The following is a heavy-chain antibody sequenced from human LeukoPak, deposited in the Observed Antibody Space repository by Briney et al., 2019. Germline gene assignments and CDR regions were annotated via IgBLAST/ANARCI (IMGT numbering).Heavy chain of an antibody. V-gene: IGHV3-33*01. CDR3: ARDSKRFGHRDALDI. D-gene: IGHD3-10*01. CDR1: GFIFSSSD. CDR2: IYYDGNNK. J-gene: IGHJ3*02. Sequence: GRSLRLSCAASGFIFSSSDMHWVRQAPGKGLEWVAIIYYDGNNKYNADSVKGRFTISRDNSKNMLFLQLNSLRVEDTAVYYCARDSKRFGHRDALDIWGQGTMVTVSS.